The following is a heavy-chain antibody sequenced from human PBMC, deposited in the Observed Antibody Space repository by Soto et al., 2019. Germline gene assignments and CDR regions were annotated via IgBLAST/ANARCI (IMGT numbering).Heavy chain of an antibody. V-gene: IGHV3-33*01. J-gene: IGHJ6*02. CDR3: AIVSSHGDYSNLKSVFCYYYYGMDV. CDR2: IWYDGSNK. Sequence: QVQLVESGGGVVQPGRSLRLSCAASGFTFSSYGMHWVRQAPGKGLEWVAVIWYDGSNKYYADSVKGRFTISRDNSKNTLYLQMNSLRADDTAVYYCAIVSSHGDYSNLKSVFCYYYYGMDVWGQGTTVTVSS. CDR1: GFTFSSYG. D-gene: IGHD4-4*01.